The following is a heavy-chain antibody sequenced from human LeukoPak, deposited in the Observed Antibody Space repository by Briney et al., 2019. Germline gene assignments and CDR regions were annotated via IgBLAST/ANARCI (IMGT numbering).Heavy chain of an antibody. CDR2: FYHNINT. J-gene: IGHJ5*02. V-gene: IGHV4-59*11. CDR1: GHSFTNPISNQF. D-gene: IGHD2-15*01. CDR3: ARAATRRVHWT. Sequence: PSETLSLTCTVSGHSFTNPISNQFWPWTRQPPGGGLDWIAYFYHNINTNYNASLKSRCLVSADPSKSQVYLELTSVTAADTAVYFCARAATRRVHWTWGQGLQVTVFS.